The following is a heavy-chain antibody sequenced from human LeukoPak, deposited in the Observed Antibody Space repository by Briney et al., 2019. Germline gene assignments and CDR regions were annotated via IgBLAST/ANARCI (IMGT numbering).Heavy chain of an antibody. J-gene: IGHJ4*02. CDR2: IHPGRGDT. CDR1: GYTFTDHY. CDR3: ARDHHWGPDY. V-gene: IGHV1-2*02. Sequence: APVNLSCKALGYTFTDHYFHWLRQAPGQGIEWIGWIHPGRGDTNIAQKFQGRVSLTRDMSISTAYMELSRLTSDDTAVYYCARDHHWGPDYWGQGDLFSVSS. D-gene: IGHD7-27*01.